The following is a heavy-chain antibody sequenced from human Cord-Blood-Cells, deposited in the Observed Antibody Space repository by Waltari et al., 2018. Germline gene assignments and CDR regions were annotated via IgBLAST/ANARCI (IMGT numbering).Heavy chain of an antibody. CDR2: INPNSGGT. V-gene: IGHV1-2*04. CDR1: GYTFTGYY. J-gene: IGHJ4*02. Sequence: QVQLVQSGDEVKKPGASVKVSCKASGYTFTGYYMHWVLQAPGQGLEWMGWINPNSGGTNYAQKFQGWVTMTRDTSISTAYMELSRLRSDDTAVYYCAREYSSSSAGFDYWGQGTLVTVSS. CDR3: AREYSSSSAGFDY. D-gene: IGHD6-6*01.